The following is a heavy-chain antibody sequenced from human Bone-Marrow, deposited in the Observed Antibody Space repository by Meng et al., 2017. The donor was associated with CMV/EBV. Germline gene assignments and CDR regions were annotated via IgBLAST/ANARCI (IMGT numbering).Heavy chain of an antibody. D-gene: IGHD3-3*01. CDR1: GFTFSSYD. CDR2: IGTAGDT. V-gene: IGHV3-13*03. J-gene: IGHJ6*02. Sequence: GESLKISCAACGFTFSSYDMHWVRQATGKGLEWVSAIGTAGDTYYPGSVKGQFTISRENAKNSLYLQMNSLRAGDTAVYYCARSPTIFGVASGGGMDVWGQGTTVTVSS. CDR3: ARSPTIFGVASGGGMDV.